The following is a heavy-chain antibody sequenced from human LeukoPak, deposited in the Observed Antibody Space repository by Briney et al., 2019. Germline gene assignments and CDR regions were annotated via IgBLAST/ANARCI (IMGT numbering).Heavy chain of an antibody. CDR1: GYSISSGYY. CDR3: AREAYYYGSGSYPLDY. Sequence: SETLSLTCTVSGYSISSGYYWGWIRQPPGKGLEWIGSIYHSGSTYYNPSLKSRVTMSVDTSKNQFSLKLSSVTAADTAVYYCAREAYYYGSGSYPLDYWGQGTLVTVSS. V-gene: IGHV4-38-2*02. J-gene: IGHJ4*02. D-gene: IGHD3-10*01. CDR2: IYHSGST.